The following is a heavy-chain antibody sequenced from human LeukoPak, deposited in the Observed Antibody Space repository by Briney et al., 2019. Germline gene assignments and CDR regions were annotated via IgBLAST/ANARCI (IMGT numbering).Heavy chain of an antibody. J-gene: IGHJ4*02. CDR2: IRSSGGST. CDR3: AKSRYSNSGYYPYYFDY. Sequence: GGSLRLSCSASGITFSDYAMSWVRQAPGKGPEWVSSIRSSGGSTYYADSVKGRFTISRDNSKNTLYLQMNSLRAEDTAIYYCAKSRYSNSGYYPYYFDYWGQGALVTVSS. D-gene: IGHD3-22*01. CDR1: GITFSDYA. V-gene: IGHV3-23*01.